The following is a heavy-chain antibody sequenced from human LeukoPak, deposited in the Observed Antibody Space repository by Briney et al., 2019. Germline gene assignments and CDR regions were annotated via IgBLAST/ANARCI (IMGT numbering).Heavy chain of an antibody. CDR3: TTDRTATNHHTP. J-gene: IGHJ5*02. V-gene: IGHV3-15*01. Sequence: GGSLRLSCAASGFTFSNAWMSWVRQAPGKGLEWVGRIKSRTDGGTTDYAAPVKGRFTISRDDSKNTLYLQMNSLKTEDTAVYYCTTDRTATNHHTPWGQGTLVTVSS. CDR2: IKSRTDGGTT. CDR1: GFTFSNAW. D-gene: IGHD4-17*01.